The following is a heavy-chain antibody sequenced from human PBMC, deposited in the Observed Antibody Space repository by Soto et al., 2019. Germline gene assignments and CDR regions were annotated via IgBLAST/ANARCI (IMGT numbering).Heavy chain of an antibody. Sequence: SETRSLTCAVYGESFSGYIWTWLRQTPGKGLQWIGQINHSGSAYYNPSLKSRVTISVHTSNSQFSLELSSVTAADTAVYYCARGLITGSHYSGGWYYFDSWGQGTQVTVSS. CDR2: INHSGSA. J-gene: IGHJ4*02. CDR1: GESFSGYI. D-gene: IGHD6-19*01. V-gene: IGHV4-34*01. CDR3: ARGLITGSHYSGGWYYFDS.